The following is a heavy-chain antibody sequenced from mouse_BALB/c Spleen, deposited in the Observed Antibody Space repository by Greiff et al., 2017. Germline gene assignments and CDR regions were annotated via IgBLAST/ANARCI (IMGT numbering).Heavy chain of an antibody. D-gene: IGHD1-1*01. V-gene: IGHV7-3*02. CDR1: GFTFTDYY. CDR3: ARDFYYGSSYAMDY. CDR2: IRNKANGYTT. Sequence: EVNVVESGGGLVQPGGSLRLSCATSGFTFTDYYMSWVRQPPGKALEWLGFIRNKANGYTTEYSASVKGRFTISRDNSQSILYLQMNTLRAEDSATYYCARDFYYGSSYAMDYWGQGTSVTVSS. J-gene: IGHJ4*01.